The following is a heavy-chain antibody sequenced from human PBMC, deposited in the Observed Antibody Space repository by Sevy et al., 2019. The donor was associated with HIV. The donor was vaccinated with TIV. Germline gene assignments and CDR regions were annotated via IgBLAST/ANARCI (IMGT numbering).Heavy chain of an antibody. J-gene: IGHJ4*02. CDR2: ISYDGSNK. CDR1: GFTFSSYG. D-gene: IGHD3-22*01. Sequence: GGSLRLSCAASGFTFSSYGMHWVRKAPGKGLEWVAVISYDGSNKYYADSVKGRFTISRDNSKNTLYLQMNSLRAEDTAVYYCAKDLPYYYDSSGFGPFDYWGQGTLVTVSS. CDR3: AKDLPYYYDSSGFGPFDY. V-gene: IGHV3-30*18.